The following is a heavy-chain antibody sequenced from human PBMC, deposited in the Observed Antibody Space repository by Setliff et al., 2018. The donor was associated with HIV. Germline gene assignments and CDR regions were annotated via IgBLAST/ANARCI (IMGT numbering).Heavy chain of an antibody. D-gene: IGHD3-22*01. CDR2: IYSTGDT. J-gene: IGHJ4*02. CDR1: GGSISNFY. CDR3: ARVRLTMIMMVDYFDQ. V-gene: IGHV4-4*07. Sequence: PSETLSLTCSVSGGSISNFYWSWIRQPPGKGLEWVGHIYSTGDTNYNPSLKILVTLSADTSKNRLSLSLTSVTAADTAVYYCARVRLTMIMMVDYFDQWGQGTLVTVSS.